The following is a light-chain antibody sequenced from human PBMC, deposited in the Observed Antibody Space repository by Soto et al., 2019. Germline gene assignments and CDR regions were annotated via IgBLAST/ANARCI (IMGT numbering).Light chain of an antibody. Sequence: QSVLTQPASVSGSPGQSITISCTGTSGDVGGYNLVSWYRQHPGKAPKVMIYEDTKRPSGVSTRFSGSKSGNTASLTISGLQAEDEADYYCSSNTGSSVVFGGGTKVTVL. V-gene: IGLV2-23*01. CDR3: SSNTGSSVV. CDR1: SGDVGGYNL. CDR2: EDT. J-gene: IGLJ2*01.